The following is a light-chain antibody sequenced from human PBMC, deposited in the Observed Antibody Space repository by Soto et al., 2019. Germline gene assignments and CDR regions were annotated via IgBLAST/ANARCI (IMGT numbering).Light chain of an antibody. CDR1: QSVSRS. V-gene: IGKV3-11*01. Sequence: EIVLTQSPATLSLSPGGRATLSCRASQSVSRSLVWYQQKPGQAPRLLIYGASNRASGVPDRFSGSGSGTDFTLTISSLEPEDFAVYYCQQRSNWAITFGQGTRLEI. CDR2: GAS. CDR3: QQRSNWAIT. J-gene: IGKJ5*01.